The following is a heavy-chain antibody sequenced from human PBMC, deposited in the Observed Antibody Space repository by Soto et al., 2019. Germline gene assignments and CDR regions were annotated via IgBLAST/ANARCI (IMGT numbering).Heavy chain of an antibody. J-gene: IGHJ6*03. Sequence: ASVKVSCKASGYTFTSYDINWVRQATGQGLEWMGWMNPNSGNTGYAQKFQGRVTMTRNTSISTAYMELNSLRSEDTAVYYCARGVRQLVPYYYYYMDVWGKGTTVTVSS. CDR2: MNPNSGNT. V-gene: IGHV1-8*01. D-gene: IGHD6-6*01. CDR1: GYTFTSYD. CDR3: ARGVRQLVPYYYYYMDV.